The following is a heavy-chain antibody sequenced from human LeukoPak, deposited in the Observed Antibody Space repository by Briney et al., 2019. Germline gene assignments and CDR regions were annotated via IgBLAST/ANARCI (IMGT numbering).Heavy chain of an antibody. CDR1: GYTFTVYY. V-gene: IGHV1-2*02. Sequence: GASVTVSCKASGYTFTVYYMHWVRQAPGQGLEWMGWINPNSGGTNYAQKFQGRVTMTRDTSISTAYMELSRLRSDDTAVYYCARARYCSGGSCYPTYNWFDPWGQGTLVTVSS. D-gene: IGHD2-15*01. J-gene: IGHJ5*02. CDR2: INPNSGGT. CDR3: ARARYCSGGSCYPTYNWFDP.